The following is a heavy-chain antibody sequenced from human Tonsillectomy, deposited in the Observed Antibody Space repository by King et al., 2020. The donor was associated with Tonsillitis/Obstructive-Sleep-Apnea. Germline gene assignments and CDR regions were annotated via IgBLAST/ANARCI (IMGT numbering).Heavy chain of an antibody. D-gene: IGHD3-10*01. Sequence: VQLVESGGGLLQPGGSLRLSCAASGFTFSSYAMSWVRQAPGKGLEWVSAISGSGSTTNYADSVKGRFTISRDNSKNTVYLQMNSLRAEDTAVYYCAKHSLLWFGELSNFDYWGQGTLVTVSS. J-gene: IGHJ4*02. CDR1: GFTFSSYA. V-gene: IGHV3-23*04. CDR3: AKHSLLWFGELSNFDY. CDR2: ISGSGSTT.